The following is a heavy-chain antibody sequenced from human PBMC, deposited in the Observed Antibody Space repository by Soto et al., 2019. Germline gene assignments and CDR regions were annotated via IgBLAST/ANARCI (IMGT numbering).Heavy chain of an antibody. V-gene: IGHV4-39*01. CDR3: VRGDTYFYYMDV. Sequence: QFHLQESGPGLVKPAETLSLTCSVSGGSISTSRNFWGWIRQPPGKGLEWIGSMYYSGSTYYNPSPNSRLTISADTSQNQLSLHLNSVTAADTAMYYCVRGDTYFYYMDVWGTGTTVTVSS. CDR2: MYYSGST. D-gene: IGHD5-18*01. J-gene: IGHJ6*03. CDR1: GGSISTSRNF.